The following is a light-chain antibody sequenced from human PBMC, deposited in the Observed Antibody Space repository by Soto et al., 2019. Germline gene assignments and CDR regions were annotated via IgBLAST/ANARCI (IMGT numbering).Light chain of an antibody. CDR1: SSNIGGNS. J-gene: IGLJ2*01. CDR2: SNH. V-gene: IGLV1-44*01. Sequence: QAVVTQPPSASGAPGQGISISCSGSSSNIGGNSVSWYRQVPGTAPKLLIFSNHQWPSGVPDRFSGSKSGTSASLAISGLQSEDEADYYCSTWDDSLRGLVFGGGTKVTVL. CDR3: STWDDSLRGLV.